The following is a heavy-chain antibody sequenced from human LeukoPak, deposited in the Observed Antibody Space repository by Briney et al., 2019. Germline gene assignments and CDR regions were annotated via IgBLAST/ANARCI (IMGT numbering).Heavy chain of an antibody. J-gene: IGHJ3*02. CDR3: ASGFGDYYVGDAFDI. CDR1: GGSFSGYY. V-gene: IGHV4-34*01. CDR2: INHSGST. Sequence: SETLSLTCAVYGGSFSGYYWSWIRQPPGKGLEWIGEINHSGSTNYNPSLKSRVTISVDTSKNQFSLKLGSVTAADTAVYYCASGFGDYYVGDAFDIWGQGTMVTVSS. D-gene: IGHD4-17*01.